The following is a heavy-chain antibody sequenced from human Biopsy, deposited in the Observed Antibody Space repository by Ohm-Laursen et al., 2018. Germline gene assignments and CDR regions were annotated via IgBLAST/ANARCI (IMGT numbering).Heavy chain of an antibody. CDR1: GLTFSRYS. D-gene: IGHD2-2*01. V-gene: IGHV3-21*01. CDR2: ISSSSNFI. Sequence: SLRLSCAASGLTFSRYSMHWVRQAPGKGLEWVSSISSSSNFIYYGDSVKGRFTISRDNAKNSLYLQMNSLRAGDTAVYYCARVLLPAAAVHYGMDVWGQGTLVTVSS. CDR3: ARVLLPAAAVHYGMDV. J-gene: IGHJ6*02.